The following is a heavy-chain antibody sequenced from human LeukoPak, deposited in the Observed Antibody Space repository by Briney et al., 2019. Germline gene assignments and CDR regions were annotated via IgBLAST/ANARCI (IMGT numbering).Heavy chain of an antibody. J-gene: IGHJ6*03. V-gene: IGHV1-18*01. CDR2: ISAYSGNT. CDR3: ARDRYVPGVPYYYYMDV. CDR1: GYTFTSYG. Sequence: ASVKVSCKASGYTFTSYGISWVRQAPGQGLEWMGWISAYSGNTNYAQKLQGRVTMTTDTSTSTAYMELRSLRSDDTAVYYCARDRYVPGVPYYYYMDVWGKGTTVTVSS. D-gene: IGHD3-16*01.